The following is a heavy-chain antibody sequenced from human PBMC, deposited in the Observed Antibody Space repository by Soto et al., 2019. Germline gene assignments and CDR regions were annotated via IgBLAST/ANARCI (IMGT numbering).Heavy chain of an antibody. CDR1: GGTFSSYA. CDR2: IIPIFGTA. V-gene: IGHV1-69*13. J-gene: IGHJ5*02. Sequence: SVKVSCKASGGTFSSYAISWVRQAPGQGLEWMGGIIPIFGTANYAQKFQGRVTITADESTSTAYMELSSLRSEDTAVYYCASAFSPWYWFDPWGQGTLDTVSS. D-gene: IGHD1-20*01. CDR3: ASAFSPWYWFDP.